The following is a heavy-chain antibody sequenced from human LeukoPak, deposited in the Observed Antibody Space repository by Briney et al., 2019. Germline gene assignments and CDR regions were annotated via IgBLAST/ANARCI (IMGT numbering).Heavy chain of an antibody. CDR3: AKVGPSEGSSWPYSYFYCYIDV. V-gene: IGHV3-30*02. CDR2: IRYDGSHK. Sequence: GGSLRLSCAASGFTFSNFGMHWVRQAPGKGLEWVAFIRYDGSHKYYADSVKGRFTISRDDSKNTLYLQMNSLRAEDTAVYYCAKVGPSEGSSWPYSYFYCYIDVWGKGTTVTVSS. D-gene: IGHD6-13*01. CDR1: GFTFSNFG. J-gene: IGHJ6*03.